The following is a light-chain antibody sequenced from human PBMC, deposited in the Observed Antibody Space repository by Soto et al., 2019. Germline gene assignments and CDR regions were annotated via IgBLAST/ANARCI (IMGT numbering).Light chain of an antibody. V-gene: IGLV2-14*03. CDR3: QSYDSSLSVSV. J-gene: IGLJ2*01. CDR1: DSDIGVYNY. Sequence: QSALTQPASVSGSPGQSITISCTGTDSDIGVYNYVSWYQQYPGKAPKLMIYDVTNRPSGVSNRFSGSKSGNMASLAITGLQAEDEADYYCQSYDSSLSVSVFGGGTKLTVL. CDR2: DVT.